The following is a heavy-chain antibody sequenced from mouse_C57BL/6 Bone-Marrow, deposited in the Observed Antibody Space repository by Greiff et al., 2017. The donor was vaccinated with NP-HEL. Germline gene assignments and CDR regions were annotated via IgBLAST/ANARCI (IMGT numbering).Heavy chain of an antibody. CDR2: LDPGNGDT. D-gene: IGHD1-1*02. Sequence: VQLQQSGAELVRPGASVKLSCTASGFNIKDDYMHWVKQRPEQGLEWIGWLDPGNGDTEYDSNFQGNATITADTSPTTAYLQLSSLTAEATAVYSCTFYGWFAYWGQGTLVTVSA. CDR1: GFNIKDDY. CDR3: TFYGWFAY. J-gene: IGHJ3*01. V-gene: IGHV14-4*01.